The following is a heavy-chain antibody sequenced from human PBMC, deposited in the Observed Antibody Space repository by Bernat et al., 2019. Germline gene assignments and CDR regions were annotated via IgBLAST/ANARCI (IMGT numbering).Heavy chain of an antibody. Sequence: QVQLVQSGAEVKKPGASVKVSCKASGYTFTSYGISWVRQAPGQGLEWMGWISAYNGNTNYAQKLQGRVTMTTDTSTSTAYMELRSLRSDDTAVYYCARELYCSSTSCLFVTFDIWGQGTMVTVSS. CDR1: GYTFTSYG. D-gene: IGHD2-2*01. J-gene: IGHJ3*02. CDR3: ARELYCSSTSCLFVTFDI. V-gene: IGHV1-18*04. CDR2: ISAYNGNT.